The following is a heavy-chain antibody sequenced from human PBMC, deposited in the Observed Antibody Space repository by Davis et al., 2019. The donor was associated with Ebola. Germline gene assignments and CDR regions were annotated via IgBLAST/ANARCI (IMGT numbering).Heavy chain of an antibody. CDR2: IYSGGST. Sequence: PGGSLRLSCAASGFTVSSNYMSWVRQAPGKGLEWVSVIYSGGSTYYADSVKGRFTISRDNSKNTLYLQMNSLRAEDTAVYYCARDSLGYCSSTSCYRFFDYWGQGTLVTVSS. V-gene: IGHV3-53*01. J-gene: IGHJ4*02. D-gene: IGHD2-2*01. CDR3: ARDSLGYCSSTSCYRFFDY. CDR1: GFTVSSNY.